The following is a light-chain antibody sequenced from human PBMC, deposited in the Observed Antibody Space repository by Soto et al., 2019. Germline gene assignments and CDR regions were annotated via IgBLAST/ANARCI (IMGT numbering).Light chain of an antibody. CDR1: HGVGNN. CDR2: GAS. J-gene: IGKJ5*01. Sequence: VMTQSPTTLSVSPGERATLSCRASHGVGNNLAWYQQIPGQAPRLLIYGASTRATGVPARFSGSGSGTDFTLTISRLEPEDFAVYHCQQYGSSPGTFGQGTRLEI. V-gene: IGKV3-15*01. CDR3: QQYGSSPGT.